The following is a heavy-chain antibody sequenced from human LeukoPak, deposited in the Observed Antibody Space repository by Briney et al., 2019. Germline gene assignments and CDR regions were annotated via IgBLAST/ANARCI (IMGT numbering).Heavy chain of an antibody. V-gene: IGHV4-59*01. J-gene: IGHJ4*02. CDR2: IYYSGST. Sequence: SETLSLTCTVSGGSISSYYWSWIRQPPGKGLEWIGYIYYSGSTNYNPSLKSRVTISVDTSKNQFSLKLSSVTAADTAVYYCARVFSDYGYFDYRGQGTLVTVSS. D-gene: IGHD4-17*01. CDR3: ARVFSDYGYFDY. CDR1: GGSISSYY.